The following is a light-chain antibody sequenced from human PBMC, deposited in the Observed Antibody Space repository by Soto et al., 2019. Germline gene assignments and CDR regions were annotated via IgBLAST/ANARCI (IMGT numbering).Light chain of an antibody. CDR3: QQYDQWPIT. V-gene: IGKV3-15*01. CDR2: GAS. J-gene: IGKJ5*01. Sequence: EIVLTQSPGTLSLSPWERATLSCGASQPVSDKLAWYQQKPGQAPRLLIYGASARALGIPDRFSGSGSGTEFSFTVTSLQSEDFAVYYCQQYDQWPITFGQGTRLEIK. CDR1: QPVSDK.